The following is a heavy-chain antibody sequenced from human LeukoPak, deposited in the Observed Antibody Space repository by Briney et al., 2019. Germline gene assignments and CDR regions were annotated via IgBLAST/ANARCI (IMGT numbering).Heavy chain of an antibody. CDR3: ARSIPGDSSGWYLNY. CDR1: GFTFSSYW. CDR2: IKQDGSEK. J-gene: IGHJ4*02. D-gene: IGHD6-19*01. Sequence: GWSLRLSCAASGFTFSSYWMSWVRQAPGKGLEGVANIKQDGSEKYYVDSVKGRFTISRDNAKNSLYLKMDSLRAEDTAVYYCARSIPGDSSGWYLNYWGQGTLVTVSS. V-gene: IGHV3-7*01.